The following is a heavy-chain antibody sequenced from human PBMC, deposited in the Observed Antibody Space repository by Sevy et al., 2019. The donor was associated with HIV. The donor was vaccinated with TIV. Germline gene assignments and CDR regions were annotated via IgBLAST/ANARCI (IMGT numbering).Heavy chain of an antibody. CDR2: ISSSSSYI. V-gene: IGHV3-21*01. CDR1: GFTFTTYT. Sequence: GESLKISCAASGFTFTTYTMNWVRQAPGKGLEWVSSISSSSSYIYYADSVKGRFTISRDNAKNSLYLQINSLRAEDTAVYYCAREEGVLRYFDWGQGTLVTVSS. CDR3: AREEGVLRYFD. J-gene: IGHJ4*02. D-gene: IGHD3-9*01.